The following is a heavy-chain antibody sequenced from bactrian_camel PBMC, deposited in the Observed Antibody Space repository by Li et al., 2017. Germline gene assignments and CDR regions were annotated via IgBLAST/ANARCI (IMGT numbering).Heavy chain of an antibody. CDR1: DFSRYY. D-gene: IGHD6*01. Sequence: QLVESGGGSVEAGESLRLSCVGSDFSRYYMAWFRQAPGREREGIAAVDSEGKIRYAESVKGRFTIAKDNAENTLSLHMNSLKPEDTAMYYCAARRAESVAGTWYLDPTAFEDWGRGTQVTVS. J-gene: IGHJ4*01. CDR3: AARRAESVAGTWYLDPTAFED. CDR2: VDSEGKI. V-gene: IGHV3S55*01.